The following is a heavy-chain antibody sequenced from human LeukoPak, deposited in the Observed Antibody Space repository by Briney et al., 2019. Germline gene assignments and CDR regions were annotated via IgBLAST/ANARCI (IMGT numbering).Heavy chain of an antibody. CDR1: GYTFTSYA. V-gene: IGHV1-3*01. CDR3: ATDSDFWSGYYPD. CDR2: INAGNGNT. D-gene: IGHD3-3*01. Sequence: ASVKVSSKASGYTFTSYAMHWVRQAPGQRLEWMGWINAGNGNTKYSQKFQGRVTITRDTSASTAYMELSSLRSEDTAVYYCATDSDFWSGYYPDWGQGTLVTVSS. J-gene: IGHJ4*02.